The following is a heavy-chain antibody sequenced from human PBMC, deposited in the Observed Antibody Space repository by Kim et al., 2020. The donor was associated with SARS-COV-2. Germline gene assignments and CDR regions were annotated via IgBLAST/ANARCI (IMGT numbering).Heavy chain of an antibody. J-gene: IGHJ4*02. V-gene: IGHV3-30*18. CDR2: ISYDGSNK. D-gene: IGHD4-17*01. Sequence: GGSLRLSCAASGFTFSSYGMHWVRQAPGKGLEWVAVISYDGSNKYYADSVKGRFTISRDNSKNTLYLQMNSLRAEDTAVYYCAKSRGDAYGDYEWQIDYWGQGTLVTVSA. CDR1: GFTFSSYG. CDR3: AKSRGDAYGDYEWQIDY.